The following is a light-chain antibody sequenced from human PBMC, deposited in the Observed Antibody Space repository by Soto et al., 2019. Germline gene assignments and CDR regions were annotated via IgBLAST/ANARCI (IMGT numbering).Light chain of an antibody. V-gene: IGKV2-29*01. CDR1: QSLLHGGGKTS. Sequence: IVMTQTPLSLSVTPGPPSSVSCSSSQSLLHGGGKTSLAWYQQKPGQSPKVLIYEVSSRFSGVPDRFSGTGSGTDFTLTISSLQPEDFATYYCQQATSYPWTFGQGTKVDIK. J-gene: IGKJ1*01. CDR2: EVS. CDR3: QQATSYPWT.